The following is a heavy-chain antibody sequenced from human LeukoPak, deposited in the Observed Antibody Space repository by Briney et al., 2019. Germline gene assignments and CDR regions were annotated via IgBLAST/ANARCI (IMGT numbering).Heavy chain of an antibody. J-gene: IGHJ4*02. D-gene: IGHD3-16*02. Sequence: AETLSLTCTVSGGSISSYYWSWIRQPAGKGLEWIGRIYTSGSTNYKPSLKSRVTISVDRSKNQFSLKLSSVTAADTAVYYCARVAGMAGSYLRYWGQGTLVTVSS. CDR1: GGSISSYY. CDR2: IYTSGST. CDR3: ARVAGMAGSYLRY. V-gene: IGHV4-4*07.